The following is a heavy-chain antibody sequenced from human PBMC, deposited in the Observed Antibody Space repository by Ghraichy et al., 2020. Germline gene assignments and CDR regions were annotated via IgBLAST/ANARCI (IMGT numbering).Heavy chain of an antibody. V-gene: IGHV3-23*01. Sequence: GGSLRLSCAASRFSFSSYAMSWVRQAPGKGLEWVSGISATDGSTYYADSVRGRFTISRHNSKNTVYLQMNSLRAEDTAVYYCARDCSHYDSSGYFYRAAAEYFFDYWGQGTLVTVSS. CDR1: RFSFSSYA. J-gene: IGHJ4*02. CDR3: ARDCSHYDSSGYFYRAAAEYFFDY. CDR2: ISATDGST. D-gene: IGHD3-22*01.